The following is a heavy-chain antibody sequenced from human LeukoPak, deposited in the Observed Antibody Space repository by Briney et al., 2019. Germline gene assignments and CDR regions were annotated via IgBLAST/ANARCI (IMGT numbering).Heavy chain of an antibody. V-gene: IGHV4-38-2*02. CDR1: GYSISSGYY. D-gene: IGHD6-6*01. CDR2: IYHSGST. Sequence: PSETLSLTCTVSGYSISSGYYWGWIRQPPGKGLEWIGSIYHSGSTYYNPSLKSRVTISVDTSKNQFSLKLSSVTAADTAVYYCARDGLIEYSSSSDDYWGQGTLVTVSS. CDR3: ARDGLIEYSSSSDDY. J-gene: IGHJ4*02.